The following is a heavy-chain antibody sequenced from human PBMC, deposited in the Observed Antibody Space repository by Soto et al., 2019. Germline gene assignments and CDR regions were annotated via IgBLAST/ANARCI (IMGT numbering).Heavy chain of an antibody. D-gene: IGHD1-26*01. Sequence: SLRLSCAASGFTFSSYGMHLVRQAPGKGLEWVAIISYDGSNTYYADSVKGRFTISRDNSKNTLYLQMNSLRAEDTSVYYCAKEGGLSGSYYISSSYYFDYWGQGTLVTVSS. CDR3: AKEGGLSGSYYISSSYYFDY. CDR2: ISYDGSNT. CDR1: GFTFSSYG. J-gene: IGHJ4*02. V-gene: IGHV3-30*18.